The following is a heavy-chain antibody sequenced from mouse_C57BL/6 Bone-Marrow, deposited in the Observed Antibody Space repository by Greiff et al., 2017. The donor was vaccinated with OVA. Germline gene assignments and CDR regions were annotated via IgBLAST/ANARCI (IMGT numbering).Heavy chain of an antibody. CDR1: GFTFSDYG. CDR3: ARGGNYGSSPFAY. J-gene: IGHJ3*01. Sequence: EVKLVESGGGLVKPGGSLKLSCAASGFTFSDYGMHWVRQAPEKGLEWVAYISSGSSTIYYADTVQGRFTISRDNAKNTLFLQMTRLRSEDTAMYYCARGGNYGSSPFAYWGQGTLVTVSA. D-gene: IGHD1-1*01. CDR2: ISSGSSTI. V-gene: IGHV5-17*01.